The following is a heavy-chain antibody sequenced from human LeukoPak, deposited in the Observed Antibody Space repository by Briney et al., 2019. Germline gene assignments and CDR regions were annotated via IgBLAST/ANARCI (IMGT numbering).Heavy chain of an antibody. CDR2: INHSGST. CDR3: ARDFDY. J-gene: IGHJ4*02. V-gene: IGHV4-34*01. CDR1: GGSFSGYY. Sequence: PSETLSLTCAVYGGSFSGYYWSWIRQPPGKGLEWIGEINHSGSTNYNPSLKSRVTISVDTSKNQFSLKLSSVTAADTAVYYCARDFDYWDRGTLVTVSS.